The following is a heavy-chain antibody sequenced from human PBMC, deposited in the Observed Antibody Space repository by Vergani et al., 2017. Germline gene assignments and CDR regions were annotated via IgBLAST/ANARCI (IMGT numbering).Heavy chain of an antibody. Sequence: EVQLVQSGAEVKKPGATMKISCTVSGYTFTDHYMHWVTQAPGKGLEWMGLVYPEDGETIYAEKFKGRVTIAADTSTDTAHLELSSLRSEDTAVYYCATPQTVTTGGMEVWGQGTTVIVSS. V-gene: IGHV1-69-2*01. CDR3: ATPQTVTTGGMEV. D-gene: IGHD4-17*01. CDR1: GYTFTDHY. CDR2: VYPEDGET. J-gene: IGHJ6*02.